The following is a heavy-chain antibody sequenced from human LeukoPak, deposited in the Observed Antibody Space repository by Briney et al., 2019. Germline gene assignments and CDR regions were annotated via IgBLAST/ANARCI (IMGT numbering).Heavy chain of an antibody. CDR2: ISYDGTNK. CDR3: ARGSSSSGLNFQH. Sequence: GGSLRLSCVASGFTFSSSAMHWVRQAPGKGLEWVAAISYDGTNKYCAHSVKGRFTISRDNSKNTVYLQMNSLRGEDTAVYYCARGSSSSGLNFQHWGQGTLVTVSS. J-gene: IGHJ1*01. CDR1: GFTFSSSA. D-gene: IGHD6-6*01. V-gene: IGHV3-30-3*01.